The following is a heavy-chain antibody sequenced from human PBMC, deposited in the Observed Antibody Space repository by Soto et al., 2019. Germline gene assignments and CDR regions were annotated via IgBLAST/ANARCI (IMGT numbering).Heavy chain of an antibody. Sequence: GGSLRLSCAASGFTFSDYYMSWIRQAPGKGLEWVSYISSSGSTIYYADSVKGRFTISRDNAKNSLYLQMNSLRAEDTAVYYCARDRGGLRYFDWLSPFDYWGQGTLVTVSS. CDR3: ARDRGGLRYFDWLSPFDY. CDR2: ISSSGSTI. CDR1: GFTFSDYY. J-gene: IGHJ4*02. V-gene: IGHV3-11*01. D-gene: IGHD3-9*01.